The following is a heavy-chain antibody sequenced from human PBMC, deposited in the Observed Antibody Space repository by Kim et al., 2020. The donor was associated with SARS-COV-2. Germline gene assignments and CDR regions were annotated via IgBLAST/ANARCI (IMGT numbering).Heavy chain of an antibody. CDR3: ARVRSSRFIIFYYYSMDV. D-gene: IGHD6-13*01. CDR1: GGSFSGYY. CDR2: INHSGST. Sequence: SETLSLTCAAYGGSFSGYYWSWIRQPPGKGLEWIGEINHSGSTNYNPSLKSRVTISVDTSKNQFSLKLSSVTAADTAVYYCARVRSSRFIIFYYYSMDVWGQGTTVTVSS. V-gene: IGHV4-34*01. J-gene: IGHJ6*02.